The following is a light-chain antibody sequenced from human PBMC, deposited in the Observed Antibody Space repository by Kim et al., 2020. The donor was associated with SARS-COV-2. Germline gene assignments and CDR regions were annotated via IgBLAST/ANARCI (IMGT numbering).Light chain of an antibody. Sequence: QSVLTHPASVSGSPGQSITISCTGTSSDVGGYNYVSWYQQHPGKAPKLMIYDVSNRPSGVSNRFSGSKSGNTASLTISGLQAEDEADYYCSSFTSSSIYVFGTGTKVTVL. V-gene: IGLV2-14*03. CDR3: SSFTSSSIYV. CDR1: SSDVGGYNY. J-gene: IGLJ1*01. CDR2: DVS.